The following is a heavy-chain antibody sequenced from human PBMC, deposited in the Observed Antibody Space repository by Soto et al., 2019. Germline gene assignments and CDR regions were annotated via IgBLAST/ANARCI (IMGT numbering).Heavy chain of an antibody. D-gene: IGHD1-26*01. CDR2: INAGNGNT. Sequence: ASVKVSCKASGYTFTSYAMHWVRQAPGQRLEWMGWINAGNGNTKYSQKFQGRVTITRDTSASTAYMELSSLRSEDTAVYYCARLCGEPRSIPNEDSGSYSYYYYGMDVWGQGTTVTVSS. J-gene: IGHJ6*02. V-gene: IGHV1-3*01. CDR1: GYTFTSYA. CDR3: ARLCGEPRSIPNEDSGSYSYYYYGMDV.